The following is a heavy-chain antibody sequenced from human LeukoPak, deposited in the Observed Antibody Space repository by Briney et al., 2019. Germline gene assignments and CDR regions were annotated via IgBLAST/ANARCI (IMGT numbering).Heavy chain of an antibody. V-gene: IGHV4-59*01. CDR2: IYYSGST. Sequence: SETLSLTCTVSGGSISSYYWSWIRQPPGKGLEWIGYIYYSGSTNYNPSLKSRVTISVDTSKNQFSLKLSSVTAADTAVYYCARDQGRHTLPFIAVSEGTWFDPWGQGTLVTVSS. J-gene: IGHJ5*02. D-gene: IGHD6-19*01. CDR3: ARDQGRHTLPFIAVSEGTWFDP. CDR1: GGSISSYY.